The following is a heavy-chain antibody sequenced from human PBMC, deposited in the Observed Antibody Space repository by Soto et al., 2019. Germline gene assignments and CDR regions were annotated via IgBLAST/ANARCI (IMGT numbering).Heavy chain of an antibody. CDR3: ATMTRIAVAGYFDY. CDR2: ISSGSSYI. CDR1: GFTFSSYS. V-gene: IGHV3-21*01. J-gene: IGHJ4*02. D-gene: IGHD6-19*01. Sequence: PGGSLRLSCAASGFTFSSYSMNWVRQAPGKGLEWVSSISSGSSYIYYADSVKGRFTISRDNAKNSLYLQMNSLRAEATAVYYCATMTRIAVAGYFDYWGQGTLVTVSS.